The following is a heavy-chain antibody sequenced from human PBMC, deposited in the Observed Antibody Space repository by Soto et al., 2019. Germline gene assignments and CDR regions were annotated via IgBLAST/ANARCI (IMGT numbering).Heavy chain of an antibody. V-gene: IGHV3-66*01. D-gene: IGHD5-18*01. CDR3: ARSPYSYGPIDY. J-gene: IGHJ4*02. CDR1: GFTVSSNY. CDR2: IYSGGST. Sequence: GGSLRLSCAASGFTVSSNYMSWVRQAPGKGLEWVSVIYSGGSTYYADSVKGRFTISRDNSKNTLYLQMNSLRAEDTAVYYCARSPYSYGPIDYWGQGTPVTVSS.